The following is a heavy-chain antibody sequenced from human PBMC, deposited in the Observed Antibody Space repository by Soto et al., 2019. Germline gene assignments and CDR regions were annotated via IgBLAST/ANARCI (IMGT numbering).Heavy chain of an antibody. CDR2: INPNSGGT. CDR3: ARSYRSGSYYEY. V-gene: IGHV1-2*04. Sequence: ASVKVSCKASGYTFTGYYMHCVRQAPGQGLEWMGWINPNSGGTNYAQKFQGWVTMTRDTSISTAYMELSRLRSDDTAVYYCARSYRSGSYYEYWGKGNLVNISA. D-gene: IGHD3-10*01. J-gene: IGHJ4*02. CDR1: GYTFTGYY.